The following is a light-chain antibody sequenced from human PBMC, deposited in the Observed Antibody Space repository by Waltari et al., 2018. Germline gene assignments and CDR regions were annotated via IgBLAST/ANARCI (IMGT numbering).Light chain of an antibody. CDR1: SSASGGYDY. Sequence: SALTQPDSVSGSPGQSITISCSGISSASGGYDYVSWYQKHPGKAPKVIIYDVNNRPSGVSNRFSGSKSGSSASLTISGLQAEDEADYYCSSFTSSTTGIFGGGTKVTVL. V-gene: IGLV2-14*03. CDR2: DVN. J-gene: IGLJ2*01. CDR3: SSFTSSTTGI.